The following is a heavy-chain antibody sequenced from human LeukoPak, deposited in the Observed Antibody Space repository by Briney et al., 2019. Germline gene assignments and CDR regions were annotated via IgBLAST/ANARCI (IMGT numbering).Heavy chain of an antibody. CDR3: ARERDGSGRPFDY. J-gene: IGHJ4*02. V-gene: IGHV1-2*02. Sequence: ASVTVSCKASGYTFTVYYMHWVRQAPGQGLEWMGWINPNSGGTNYAQKFQGRVTMTRDTSISTAYMELSRLRSDDTAVYYCARERDGSGRPFDYWGQGTLVTVSS. CDR2: INPNSGGT. CDR1: GYTFTVYY. D-gene: IGHD3-10*01.